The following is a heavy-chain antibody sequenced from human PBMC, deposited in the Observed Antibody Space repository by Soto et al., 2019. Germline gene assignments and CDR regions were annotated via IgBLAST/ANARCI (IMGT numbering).Heavy chain of an antibody. CDR1: GGTFSSYA. Sequence: ASVKVSCKASGGTFSSYAISWVRQAPGQGLEWMGGIIPIFGTANYAQKFQGRVTITADESTSTAYMELSSLRSEDTAVYYCARSGDCSGGSCYSLGAFDIWGQGTMVTVSS. V-gene: IGHV1-69*13. J-gene: IGHJ3*02. CDR3: ARSGDCSGGSCYSLGAFDI. D-gene: IGHD2-15*01. CDR2: IIPIFGTA.